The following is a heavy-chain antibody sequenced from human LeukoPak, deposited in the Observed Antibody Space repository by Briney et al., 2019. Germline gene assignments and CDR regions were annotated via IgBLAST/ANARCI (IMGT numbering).Heavy chain of an antibody. V-gene: IGHV3-23*01. CDR2: ISGSGGTV. Sequence: GGSLRLSCAASGFTFSNYNMNWVRQAPGKGLEWVSGISGSGGTVYYGDSVKGRFSISRDNSKNTLYLQMNSLRAEDTAVYYCAKVASFTGSYLDYWGQGTLVTVSS. D-gene: IGHD1-26*01. J-gene: IGHJ4*02. CDR1: GFTFSNYN. CDR3: AKVASFTGSYLDY.